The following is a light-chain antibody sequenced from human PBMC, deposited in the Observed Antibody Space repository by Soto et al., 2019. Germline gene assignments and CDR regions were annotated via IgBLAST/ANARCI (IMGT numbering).Light chain of an antibody. CDR2: KVS. Sequence: DVVMTQSPLSLPVTLGQPASISCRSSQSLVYSDGNTYLTWFQRRPGQSPRRLIYKVSNRDSGVPARFSGSGSGSEFTLKISRVEAEDVGIYYCMQGALWPYTFGQGTKLEI. CDR1: QSLVYSDGNTY. CDR3: MQGALWPYT. V-gene: IGKV2-30*01. J-gene: IGKJ2*01.